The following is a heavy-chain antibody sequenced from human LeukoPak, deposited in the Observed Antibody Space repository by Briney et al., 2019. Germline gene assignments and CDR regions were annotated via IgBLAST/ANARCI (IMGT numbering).Heavy chain of an antibody. CDR3: ARVGPGGFWSSYYTVNDY. CDR1: GYTFTSYA. J-gene: IGHJ4*02. D-gene: IGHD3-3*01. CDR2: INTNTGNP. V-gene: IGHV7-4-1*02. Sequence: ASVKVSCKASGYTFTSYAMNWVRQAPGQGLEWMGWINTNTGNPTYAQGFTGRFVFSLDTSVSTAYLQISSLKAEDTAVYYCARVGPGGFWSSYYTVNDYWGQGTLVTVSS.